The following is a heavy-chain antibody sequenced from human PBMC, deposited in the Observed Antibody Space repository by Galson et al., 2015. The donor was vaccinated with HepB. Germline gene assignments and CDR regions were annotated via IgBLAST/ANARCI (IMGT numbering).Heavy chain of an antibody. CDR3: ARDAAFGGNSFDY. CDR1: GVSINGNNFY. CDR2: IYYRGAT. J-gene: IGHJ4*02. D-gene: IGHD4-23*01. V-gene: IGHV4-39*02. Sequence: ETLSLTCTVSGVSINGNNFYWGWIRQPPGKGLEWTGNIYYRGATYYNPSLKSRVIISVDTTKNQFSLRLNSVTAADTAVYFCARDAAFGGNSFDYWGQGTLVTVSS.